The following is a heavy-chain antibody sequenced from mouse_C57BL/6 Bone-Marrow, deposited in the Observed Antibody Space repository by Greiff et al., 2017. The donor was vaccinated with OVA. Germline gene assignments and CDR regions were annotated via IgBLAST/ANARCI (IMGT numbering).Heavy chain of an antibody. V-gene: IGHV14-2*01. Sequence: VQLQHSGAELVKPGASVKLSCTASGFNIKDYYMHWVKQRTEQGLEWIGRIDPEDGETKYAPKFQGKATITADTSSNTAYLQLSSLTSEDTAVYYCASHYYGSSYDYAMDYWGQGTSVTVSS. J-gene: IGHJ4*01. D-gene: IGHD1-1*01. CDR3: ASHYYGSSYDYAMDY. CDR1: GFNIKDYY. CDR2: IDPEDGET.